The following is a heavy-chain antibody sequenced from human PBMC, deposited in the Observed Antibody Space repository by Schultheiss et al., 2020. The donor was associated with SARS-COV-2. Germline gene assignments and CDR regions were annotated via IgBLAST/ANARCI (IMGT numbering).Heavy chain of an antibody. J-gene: IGHJ5*02. CDR1: GYTFTSYA. Sequence: ASVKVSCKASGYTFTSYAMHWVRQAPGQRLEWMGWINAGNGNTKYSQKFQGRVTITRDTSASTAYMELSSLRSEDTAVYYCARDRAMIVGSGWFDPWGQGTLVTVSS. V-gene: IGHV1-3*01. D-gene: IGHD3-22*01. CDR2: INAGNGNT. CDR3: ARDRAMIVGSGWFDP.